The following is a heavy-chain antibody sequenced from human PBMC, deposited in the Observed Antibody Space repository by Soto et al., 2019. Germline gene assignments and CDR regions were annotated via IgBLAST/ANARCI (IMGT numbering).Heavy chain of an antibody. J-gene: IGHJ4*02. V-gene: IGHV3-23*01. D-gene: IGHD4-17*01. CDR2: ISGSGGST. CDR1: GFTFSSYA. Sequence: GGSLRLSCAASGFTFSSYAMSWVRQAPGKGLEWVSAISGSGGSTYYADSVKGRFTISRDNSKNTLYLQMNSLRAEDTAVYYCAKVAEGTVTTYPYFDYWGQGTLVTVSS. CDR3: AKVAEGTVTTYPYFDY.